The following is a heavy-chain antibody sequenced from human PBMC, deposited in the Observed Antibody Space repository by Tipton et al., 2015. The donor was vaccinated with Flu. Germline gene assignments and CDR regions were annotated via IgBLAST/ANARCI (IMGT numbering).Heavy chain of an antibody. V-gene: IGHV3-73*01. CDR1: EFTFSGSA. CDR2: IRSKSLNYAT. D-gene: IGHD6-13*01. J-gene: IGHJ4*02. CDR3: VRAIAAAGSR. Sequence: SLRLSCATSEFTFSGSAIHWVRQAPGKGLEWVGRIRSKSLNYATAYAESVTGRLTISRDDSKNTAYLQMNSLKTEDTAVYYCVRAIAAAGSRWGQGTLVTVSS.